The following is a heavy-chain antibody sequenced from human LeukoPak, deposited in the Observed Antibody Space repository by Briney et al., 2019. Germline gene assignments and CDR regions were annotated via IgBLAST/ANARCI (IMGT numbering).Heavy chain of an antibody. Sequence: GESLKISCKGSVYSFKGSGYNFTSYWLAWVRQMPGKGLEWVGIIYPGASDTSYSPSFQGQVTISADKSISTAYLQWSSLTASDTAMYFCARPRVVAATTSHAAFDIWGQGTLVSVSS. CDR3: ARPRVVAATTSHAAFDI. D-gene: IGHD2-15*01. J-gene: IGHJ3*02. V-gene: IGHV5-51*01. CDR1: VYSFKGSGYNFTSYW. CDR2: IYPGASDT.